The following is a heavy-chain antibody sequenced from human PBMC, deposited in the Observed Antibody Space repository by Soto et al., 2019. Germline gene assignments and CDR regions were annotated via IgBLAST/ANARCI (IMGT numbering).Heavy chain of an antibody. CDR3: AKGAPRGRGDSSGYYYDY. CDR1: GFTFSSYA. D-gene: IGHD3-22*01. Sequence: GGSLRLSCAASGFTFSSYAMSWVRQAPGKGLEWVSAISGSGGSTYYADSVKGRFTISRDNSKNTLYLQMNSLRAEDTAVYYCAKGAPRGRGDSSGYYYDYWGQGTLVTVSS. V-gene: IGHV3-23*01. J-gene: IGHJ4*02. CDR2: ISGSGGST.